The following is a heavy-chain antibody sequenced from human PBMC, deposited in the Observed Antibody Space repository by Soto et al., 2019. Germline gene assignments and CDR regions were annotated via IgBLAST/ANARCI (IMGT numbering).Heavy chain of an antibody. Sequence: SVKVSCKTSGGTFSSYAISWVRQDPGQGPDWMVGIIPIFGTANYAQKFQDRVTITADESTSTAYMELSSLRSEDTAVYYCARDPDHYDILTGFMGPKYYYGMDVWGQGTTVTVSS. CDR2: IIPIFGTA. D-gene: IGHD3-9*01. J-gene: IGHJ6*02. CDR3: ARDPDHYDILTGFMGPKYYYGMDV. V-gene: IGHV1-69*01. CDR1: GGTFSSYA.